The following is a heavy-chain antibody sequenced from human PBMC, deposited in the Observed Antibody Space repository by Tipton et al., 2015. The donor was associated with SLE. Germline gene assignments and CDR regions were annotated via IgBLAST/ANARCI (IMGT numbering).Heavy chain of an antibody. CDR1: GGSFSGYY. CDR2: INHSGST. CDR3: ATKGGAAAATRWFDP. D-gene: IGHD6-13*01. V-gene: IGHV4-34*01. J-gene: IGHJ5*02. Sequence: LRLSCAVYGGSFSGYYWSWIRQPPGKGLEWIGEINHSGSTNYNPSLKSRVTISVDTSKNQFSLKLSSVTAADTAVYYCATKGGAAAATRWFDPWGQGTLVTVSS.